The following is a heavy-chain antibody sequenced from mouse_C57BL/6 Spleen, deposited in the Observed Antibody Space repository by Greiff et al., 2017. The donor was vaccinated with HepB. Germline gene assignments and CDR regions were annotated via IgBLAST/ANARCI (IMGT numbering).Heavy chain of an antibody. Sequence: EVKVEESGGGLVQPGGSMKLSCAASGFTFSDAWMDWVRQSPEKGLEWVAEIRNKANNHATYYAESVKGRFTISRDDSKSSVYLQMNSLRAGDTGIYYCTRRYYGNYEGYFDYWGQGTTLTVSS. CDR1: GFTFSDAW. CDR3: TRRYYGNYEGYFDY. D-gene: IGHD2-1*01. J-gene: IGHJ2*01. V-gene: IGHV6-6*01. CDR2: IRNKANNHAT.